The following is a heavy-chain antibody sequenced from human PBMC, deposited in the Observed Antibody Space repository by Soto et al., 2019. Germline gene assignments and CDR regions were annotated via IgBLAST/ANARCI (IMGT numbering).Heavy chain of an antibody. CDR1: GFSLSTSGVG. V-gene: IGHV2-5*02. CDR2: IYWDDDK. Sequence: QITLKESGPTLVKPTQTLTLTCTFSGFSLSTSGVGVGWIRQPPGKALEWLALIYWDDDKRYSPSLKSRLTITKDTSKNQVVLTMTNMDPVDTATYYCAHNRGEVLLWFGESNNWFDPWGQGTLVTVSS. D-gene: IGHD3-10*01. CDR3: AHNRGEVLLWFGESNNWFDP. J-gene: IGHJ5*02.